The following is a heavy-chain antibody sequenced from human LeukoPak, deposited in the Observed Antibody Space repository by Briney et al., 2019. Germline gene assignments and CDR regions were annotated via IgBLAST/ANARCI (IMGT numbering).Heavy chain of an antibody. CDR2: ISAHNGDT. D-gene: IGHD3-22*01. J-gene: IGHJ3*02. V-gene: IGHV1-18*01. CDR1: GYTFTRYA. CDR3: ARDYYGPSGPLFDI. Sequence: GASVKVSCKASGYTFTRYAITWVRQAPGQGLEWMGWISAHNGDTNYAQRLQGRVTMTTDTSTSTAYMELRSLRSDDTAIYYCARDYYGPSGPLFDIWGQGTMVTVSS.